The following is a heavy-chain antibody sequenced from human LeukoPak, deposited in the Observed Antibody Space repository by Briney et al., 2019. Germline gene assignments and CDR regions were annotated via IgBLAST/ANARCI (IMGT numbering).Heavy chain of an antibody. CDR1: GFTFSSYW. Sequence: GGSLRLSCAASGFTFSSYWINWVRQTPGKGLEWVAHMNQDGSAKYYADSVKGRFTISRDNSKNTLYLQMNSLRAEDTAVYYCAKELFDGYYYFDYWGQGTLVTVSS. CDR3: AKELFDGYYYFDY. D-gene: IGHD3-22*01. V-gene: IGHV3-7*01. CDR2: MNQDGSAK. J-gene: IGHJ4*02.